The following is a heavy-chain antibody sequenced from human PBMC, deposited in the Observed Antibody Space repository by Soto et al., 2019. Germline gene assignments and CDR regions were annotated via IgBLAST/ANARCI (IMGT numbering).Heavy chain of an antibody. CDR2: INTGNGNT. J-gene: IGHJ4*02. V-gene: IGHV1-3*04. CDR1: GYTFTTHT. CDR3: ARTYPHDY. Sequence: QVQLVQSGTEVKKPGASVKVACKASGYTFTTHTIHWVRQAPGQRLEWMGWINTGNGNTEYSQKFQGRGTIPRDTSASTAYMELSGLRSEDTAVFYCARTYPHDYWGQGTLVTVSS.